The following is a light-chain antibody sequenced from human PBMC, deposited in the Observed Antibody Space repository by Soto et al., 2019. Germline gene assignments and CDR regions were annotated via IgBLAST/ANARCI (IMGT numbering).Light chain of an antibody. Sequence: DIQMTQSPSTLSASVGDRVTITCRASQSISNWLAWYQQKPGKAPKLLIYDVSRLESGVPSRFSGSGSGTEFTLTLSSLQPDHFATYYCQQYNSYPWTFGQGTKVEIK. J-gene: IGKJ1*01. CDR3: QQYNSYPWT. V-gene: IGKV1-5*01. CDR2: DVS. CDR1: QSISNW.